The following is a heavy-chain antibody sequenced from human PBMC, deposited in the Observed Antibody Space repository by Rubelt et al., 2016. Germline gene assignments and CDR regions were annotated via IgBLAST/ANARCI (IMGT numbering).Heavy chain of an antibody. V-gene: IGHV4-34*01. CDR2: INHSGST. Sequence: VQLQQWGAGLLKPSETLSLTCAVYGGSFSGYYWIWIRQPPGKGLEWIGEINHSGSTSYNPSLKSRVTISVATSKNQLSLKLRSGAAADTAVDYCARLTGDIVVVPVDYWGQGTLVTVSS. CDR1: GGSFSGYY. D-gene: IGHD2-2*01. CDR3: ARLTGDIVVVPVDY. J-gene: IGHJ4*02.